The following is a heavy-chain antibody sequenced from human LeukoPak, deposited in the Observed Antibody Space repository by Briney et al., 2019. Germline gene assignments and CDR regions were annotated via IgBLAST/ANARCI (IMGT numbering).Heavy chain of an antibody. J-gene: IGHJ6*03. CDR1: GFTFSSYA. CDR2: ISGSGGST. CDR3: AKCGSSSSYYFYYMDV. D-gene: IGHD6-6*01. V-gene: IGHV3-23*01. Sequence: PGGSLRLSCAASGFTFSSYAMSWVRQAPGKGLEWVSAISGSGGSTYYADSVEGRFTISRDNSKNTLYLQMNSLRAEDTAVYYCAKCGSSSSYYFYYMDVWGKGTTVTVSS.